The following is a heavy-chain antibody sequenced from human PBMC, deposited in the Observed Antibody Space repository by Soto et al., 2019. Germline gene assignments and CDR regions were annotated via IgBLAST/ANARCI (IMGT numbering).Heavy chain of an antibody. CDR3: AKELRTYTWNPPYYYGMDV. J-gene: IGHJ6*02. V-gene: IGHV3-30*18. CDR2: ISYDGSKK. D-gene: IGHD1-20*01. CDR1: GFTVSSYG. Sequence: QVQLVESGGGVVQPGRSLRLSCAASGFTVSSYGMHWVRQAPGKGLEWVALISYDGSKKYYADSVTGRFTISSDASKNTLSLQMNSLRAEDTAVYYCAKELRTYTWNPPYYYGMDVWGQGTTVTVSS.